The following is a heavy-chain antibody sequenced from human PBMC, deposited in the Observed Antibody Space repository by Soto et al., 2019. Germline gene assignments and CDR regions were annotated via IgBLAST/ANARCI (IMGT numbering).Heavy chain of an antibody. J-gene: IGHJ5*02. CDR1: GGSISTGGYY. D-gene: IGHD2-15*01. V-gene: IGHV4-31*03. CDR3: SRSSFP. CDR2: FYYSGSN. Sequence: QVQLQESGPGLVKPSQTLSLTCTVSGGSISTGGYYWSWLRPHPGKGLEWIGYFYYSGSNYYNPSLQSRVTISVDTSKNQFSLKLSSVTAADAAVYYCSRSSFPWGQGTLVSVYS.